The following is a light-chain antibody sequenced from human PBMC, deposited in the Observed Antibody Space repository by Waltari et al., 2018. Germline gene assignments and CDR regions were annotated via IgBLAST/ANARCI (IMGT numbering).Light chain of an antibody. Sequence: DIQMTQSPSSVSASVGDRVNITCRTSESISSFLNWYQQTHGRAPKLLIYAASALQSDVPSRFSGRGSGTEFTLTISSLQPDDFATYYCQQIYSGVTFGPGTRVDLK. CDR1: ESISSF. V-gene: IGKV1-39*01. CDR2: AAS. CDR3: QQIYSGVT. J-gene: IGKJ3*01.